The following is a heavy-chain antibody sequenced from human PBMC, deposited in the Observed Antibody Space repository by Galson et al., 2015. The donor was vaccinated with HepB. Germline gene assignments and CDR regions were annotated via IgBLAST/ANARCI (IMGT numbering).Heavy chain of an antibody. CDR2: INGGNGDT. CDR3: ARDLVRFGGYFDY. V-gene: IGHV1-3*01. Sequence: SVKVSCKASGYTFTNYAIHWVRQAPGQSLEWMGRINGGNGDTSYSQKFQGRVTITSDTSASTAYMELNSLRSEDTAVHYCARDLVRFGGYFDYWGQGTLVTVSS. CDR1: GYTFTNYA. J-gene: IGHJ4*02. D-gene: IGHD3-10*01.